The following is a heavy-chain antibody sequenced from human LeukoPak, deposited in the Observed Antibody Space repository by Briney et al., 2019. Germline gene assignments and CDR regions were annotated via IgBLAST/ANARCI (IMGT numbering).Heavy chain of an antibody. J-gene: IGHJ4*02. CDR2: IKQDGSEK. V-gene: IGHV3-7*01. CDR1: GFTFSNYW. CDR3: ARALHARDY. Sequence: GGSLRLSCAASGFTFSNYWMSWVRQAPGKGLEWVANIKQDGSEKNCVDSVKGRFTISRDNAKSSLYLQMNSLRAEDTAIYYCARALHARDYWGQGTLVTVSS.